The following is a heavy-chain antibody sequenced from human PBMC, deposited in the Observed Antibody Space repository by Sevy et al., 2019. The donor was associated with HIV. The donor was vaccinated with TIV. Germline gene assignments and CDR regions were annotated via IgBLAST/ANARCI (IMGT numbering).Heavy chain of an antibody. D-gene: IGHD4-17*01. J-gene: IGHJ4*02. CDR2: IYDDGRNK. CDR1: GFTFSSHG. CDR3: ARDSNDYGDYRLSYYFDY. Sequence: GGSLRLSCAASGFTFSSHGMHWVRQTPGKGLEWVAVIYDDGRNKYYADFVKGRFTMSRDNSKNTLHLQMNSLGAEDTALYYCARDSNDYGDYRLSYYFDYWGQGTLVTVSS. V-gene: IGHV3-33*01.